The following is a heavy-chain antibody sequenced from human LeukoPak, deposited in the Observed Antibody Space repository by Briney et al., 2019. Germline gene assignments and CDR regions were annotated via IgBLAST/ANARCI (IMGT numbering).Heavy chain of an antibody. D-gene: IGHD2-15*01. CDR1: GGAISRGDYY. J-gene: IGHJ4*02. V-gene: IGHV4-30-4*01. CDR3: ARFDIVEEGGPDY. CDR2: IYHSGST. Sequence: SETLSLTCNVSGGAISRGDYYWSWIRQPPGKGLEWIGNIYHSGSTYYNPSLKSRITISVDTSKNQFSLKVTSVTAADTATYYCARFDIVEEGGPDYWGQGTLVTVSS.